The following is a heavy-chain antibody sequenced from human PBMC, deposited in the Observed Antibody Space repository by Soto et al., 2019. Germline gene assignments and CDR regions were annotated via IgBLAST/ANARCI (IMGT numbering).Heavy chain of an antibody. V-gene: IGHV4-61*01. D-gene: IGHD4-17*01. CDR2: IYYSGST. CDR1: GGSASSGSYY. CDR3: ARGAVTGHDY. Sequence: SETLSLTCTVSGGSASSGSYYWSWIRQPPGKGLEWIGYIYYSGSTNYNPSLKSRVTISVDTSKNQFSLKLSSVTAADTAVYYCARGAVTGHDYWGQGTLVTVSS. J-gene: IGHJ4*02.